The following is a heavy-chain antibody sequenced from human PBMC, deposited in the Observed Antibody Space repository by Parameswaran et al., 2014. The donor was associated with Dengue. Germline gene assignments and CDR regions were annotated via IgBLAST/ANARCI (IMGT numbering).Heavy chain of an antibody. CDR3: ASFKSMIVVVIAA. J-gene: IGHJ4*02. D-gene: IGHD3-22*01. V-gene: IGHV3-11*03. Sequence: RWIRQPPGKRLEWVSYISSSSSYTNYADSVKGRFTISRDNAKNSLYLQMNSLRAEDTAVYYCASFKSMIVVVIAAWGQGTLVTVSS. CDR2: ISSSSSYT.